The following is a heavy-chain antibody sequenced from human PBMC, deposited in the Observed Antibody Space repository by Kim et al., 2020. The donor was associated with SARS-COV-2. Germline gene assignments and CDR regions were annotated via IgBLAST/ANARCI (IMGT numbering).Heavy chain of an antibody. D-gene: IGHD3-10*01. CDR3: AKPGRGGLKVCYFDL. V-gene: IGHV3-23*03. Sequence: GGSLRLSCAASGFTFSSYAMSWVRQAPGKGLEWVSVIYSGGSSTYYADSVKGRFTISRDNSKNTLYLQMNSLRAEDTAVYYCAKPGRGGLKVCYFDLWGRGTLVTVSS. CDR1: GFTFSSYA. CDR2: IYSGGSST. J-gene: IGHJ2*01.